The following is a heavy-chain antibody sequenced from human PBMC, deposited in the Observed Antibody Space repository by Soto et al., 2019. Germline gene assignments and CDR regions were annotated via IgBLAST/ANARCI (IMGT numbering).Heavy chain of an antibody. CDR2: IRSKAYGGTT. J-gene: IGHJ4*02. D-gene: IGHD2-2*01. CDR3: TRDTQDQPLRY. CDR1: GFPFGDYA. V-gene: IGHV3-49*03. Sequence: GGSLRLSCTASGFPFGDYAMSWFRQSPGKGLEWVGFIRSKAYGGTTEYAASVKGRFTISRDDSKSIAYLQMKSLKTEDTAVYYCTRDTQDQPLRYWGQGTLVTVSS.